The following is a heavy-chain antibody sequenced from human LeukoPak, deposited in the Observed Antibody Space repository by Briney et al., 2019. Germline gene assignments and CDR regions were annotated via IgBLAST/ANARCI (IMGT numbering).Heavy chain of an antibody. V-gene: IGHV3-74*01. D-gene: IGHD4-17*01. Sequence: GGSLRLSCAASGFTFSRFWMHWVRQAPGKGLVWVSRIEGDGSRSSYADSVKGRFTISRDNAKNTLYLQMNSLRAEDTAVYYCARPAPYGDGPWGQGTLVTVSS. CDR2: IEGDGSRS. CDR3: ARPAPYGDGP. J-gene: IGHJ4*02. CDR1: GFTFSRFW.